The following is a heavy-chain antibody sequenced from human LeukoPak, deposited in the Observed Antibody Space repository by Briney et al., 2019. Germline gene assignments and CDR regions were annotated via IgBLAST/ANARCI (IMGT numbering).Heavy chain of an antibody. CDR1: GGSISSGGYY. CDR2: IYHSGST. CDR3: ARHLAPYDSSAPVGY. D-gene: IGHD3-22*01. V-gene: IGHV4-30-2*01. Sequence: PSQTLSLTCTVSGGSISSGGYYWSWIRQPPGKGLEWIGYIYHSGSTYYNPSLKSRVTISVDRSKNQFSLKLSSVTAADTAVYYCARHLAPYDSSAPVGYWGQGTLVTVSS. J-gene: IGHJ4*02.